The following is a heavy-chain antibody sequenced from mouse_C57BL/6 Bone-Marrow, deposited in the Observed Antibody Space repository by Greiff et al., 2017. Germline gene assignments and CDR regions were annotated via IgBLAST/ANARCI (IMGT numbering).Heavy chain of an antibody. J-gene: IGHJ4*01. D-gene: IGHD3-2*02. CDR2: ISSGGSYT. CDR3: AAQALILYATDC. Sequence: DVKLVESGGDLVKPGGSLKLSCAASGFTFSSYGMSWVRQTPDKRLEWVATISSGGSYTYSPDSVKGRFTISRDNAKNTLYLQVSSLKSGDTAVYYCAAQALILYATDCWGQGCSVTVSS. CDR1: GFTFSSYG. V-gene: IGHV5-6*02.